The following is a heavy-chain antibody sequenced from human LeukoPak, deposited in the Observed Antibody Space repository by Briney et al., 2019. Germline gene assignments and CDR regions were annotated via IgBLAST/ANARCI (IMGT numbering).Heavy chain of an antibody. V-gene: IGHV3-30*03. Sequence: GGSLRLSCAASGFTFDDYGMSWVRQAPGKGLEWVAVISYDGSSKNFADFVKGRFTISRDNSKNTLYLQMNSLRVEDTAVYYCARPSHPKTNGWYYFFGMDVWGQGTTVTVSS. CDR2: ISYDGSSK. CDR3: ARPSHPKTNGWYYFFGMDV. J-gene: IGHJ6*02. CDR1: GFTFDDYG. D-gene: IGHD6-19*01.